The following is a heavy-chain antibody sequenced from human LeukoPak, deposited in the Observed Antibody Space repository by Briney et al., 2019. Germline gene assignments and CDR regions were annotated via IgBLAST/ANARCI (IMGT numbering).Heavy chain of an antibody. V-gene: IGHV4-39*07. CDR2: INYSGDT. J-gene: IGHJ4*02. D-gene: IGHD1-1*01. CDR3: VRLLSATGNFDY. CDR1: GGSISSSSYY. Sequence: SETLSLTCTVSGGSISSSSYYWGWIRQPPGKGLEWIENINYSGDTYYNPSLKSRVTISVDTSKNQFSLKLRSVTAADTAVYYCVRLLSATGNFDYWGQGALVTVSS.